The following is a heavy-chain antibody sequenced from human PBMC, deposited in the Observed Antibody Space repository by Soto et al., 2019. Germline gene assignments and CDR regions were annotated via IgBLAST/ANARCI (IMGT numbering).Heavy chain of an antibody. D-gene: IGHD6-19*01. CDR2: ISYDGSNE. CDR1: GFTFNTYG. J-gene: IGHJ5*02. CDR3: GNSLAVAAGWLVP. Sequence: GGSLRLSCAASGFTFNTYGMHWVRQAPGKGLEWVAFISYDGSNEYYADSVKGRFTISRDNSKNTVFLQMNSLRGEDTAVYYCGNSLAVAAGWLVPWGQGVLVTVSS. V-gene: IGHV3-30*18.